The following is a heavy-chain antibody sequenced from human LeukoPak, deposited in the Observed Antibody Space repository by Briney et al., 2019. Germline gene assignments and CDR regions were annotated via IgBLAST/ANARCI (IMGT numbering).Heavy chain of an antibody. V-gene: IGHV1-69*05. J-gene: IGHJ6*03. CDR2: IIPIFGTA. CDR1: GGTFSSYA. CDR3: ARVRKVITYYYYMDV. Sequence: SVKVSCKASGGTFSSYAISWVRQAPGQGLEWMGGIIPIFGTANYAQKFQGRVTITTDESTSTASMELSSLRSEDTAVYYCARVRKVITYYYYMDVWGKGTTVTVSS. D-gene: IGHD3-10*01.